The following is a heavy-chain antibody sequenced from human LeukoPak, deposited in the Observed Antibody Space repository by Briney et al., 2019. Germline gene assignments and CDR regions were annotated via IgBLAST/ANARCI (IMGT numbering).Heavy chain of an antibody. Sequence: SETLSLTWTVSGGSISSHYWSWIRQPPGKGLEWTGSIYYSGSTNYNPSLKSRVTISVDTSKHQFSLKLSSVTAADTAVYYCARALYYDSSGSPPYYFDYWGQGTLVTVSS. V-gene: IGHV4-59*11. J-gene: IGHJ4*02. CDR2: IYYSGST. CDR3: ARALYYDSSGSPPYYFDY. CDR1: GGSISSHY. D-gene: IGHD3-22*01.